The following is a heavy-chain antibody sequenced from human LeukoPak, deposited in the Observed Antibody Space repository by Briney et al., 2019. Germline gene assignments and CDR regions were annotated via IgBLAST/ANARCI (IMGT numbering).Heavy chain of an antibody. CDR3: ARRSSGGLYYFDY. CDR1: GFTFSSYS. V-gene: IGHV3-48*02. CDR2: IRSSGSTI. J-gene: IGHJ4*02. D-gene: IGHD3-10*01. Sequence: GGSLRLSCPASGFTFSSYSMNWVRQAPGKGLEWVSYIRSSGSTIYYADSVKGRFTISRDNAKNSLFLQMNSLRDEDTAVYYCARRSSGGLYYFDYWGQGTLVTVSS.